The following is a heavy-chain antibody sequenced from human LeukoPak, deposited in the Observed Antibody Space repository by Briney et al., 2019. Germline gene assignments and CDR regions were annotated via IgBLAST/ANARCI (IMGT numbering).Heavy chain of an antibody. J-gene: IGHJ4*02. CDR3: ARAPRRTYSSGRHGYFDY. Sequence: ASVKASCKASGYTFTSYYMHWVRQAPGQGLEWMGIINPSGGSTSYAQKFQGRVTMTRVTSTSTVYMELSSLRSEDTAVYYCARAPRRTYSSGRHGYFDYWGQGTLVTVSS. CDR2: INPSGGST. D-gene: IGHD6-19*01. CDR1: GYTFTSYY. V-gene: IGHV1-46*01.